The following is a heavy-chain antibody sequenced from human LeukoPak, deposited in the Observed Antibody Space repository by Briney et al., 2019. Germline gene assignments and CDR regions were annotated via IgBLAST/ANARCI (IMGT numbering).Heavy chain of an antibody. CDR1: GGSFSGYY. CDR3: ARVYSTTPDYYYYGMDV. CDR2: INHSGST. J-gene: IGHJ6*02. Sequence: PSETLSLTCAVYGGSFSGYYWIWIRQPPGKGLEWIGEINHSGSTNYNPSLKSRVTISVDTSKNQFSLRLSSVTAADTAVYYCARVYSTTPDYYYYGMDVWGQGTTVTVSS. V-gene: IGHV4-34*01. D-gene: IGHD6-13*01.